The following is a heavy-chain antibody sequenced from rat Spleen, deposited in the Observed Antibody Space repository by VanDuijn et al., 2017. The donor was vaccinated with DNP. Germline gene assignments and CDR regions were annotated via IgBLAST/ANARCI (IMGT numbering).Heavy chain of an antibody. J-gene: IGHJ2*01. Sequence: EVQLQESGPGLVKPSQSLSLTCSVTGYSITSNYWGWIRKFPGNKMEWIGHIRNSGSTTYNPSLKSRIPITRDTSKNQFFLQLNSVTTEDTATYYCARLEFGGYTYYFDYWGQGVMVTVSS. D-gene: IGHD1-11*01. CDR2: IRNSGST. CDR3: ARLEFGGYTYYFDY. CDR1: GYSITSNY. V-gene: IGHV3-1*01.